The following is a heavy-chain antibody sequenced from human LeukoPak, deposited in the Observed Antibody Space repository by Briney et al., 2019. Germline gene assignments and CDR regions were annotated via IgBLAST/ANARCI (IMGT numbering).Heavy chain of an antibody. V-gene: IGHV1-3*01. J-gene: IGHJ4*02. CDR1: GYTFTRYA. Sequence: ASVKVSCKASGYTFTRYAMHWVRQAPGQRLEWMGWINAGNGNAKYSQKFQGRVTITRDTSASTAYMELSSLRSEDPAVYYCARDGYYSLLDYWGQGTLVTVSS. CDR3: ARDGYYSLLDY. D-gene: IGHD3-22*01. CDR2: INAGNGNA.